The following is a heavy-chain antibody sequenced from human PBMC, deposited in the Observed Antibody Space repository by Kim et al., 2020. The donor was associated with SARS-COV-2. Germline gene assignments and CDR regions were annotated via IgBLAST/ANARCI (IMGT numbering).Heavy chain of an antibody. CDR2: INHSGST. V-gene: IGHV4-34*01. Sequence: SETLSLTCAVYGGSFSGYYWSWIRQPPGKGLEWIGEINHSGSTSYNPSLKSRVTISVDTSKNQFSLKLRSVTAADTAVYYCAGGLSGDYFYGLDVCGQGTTVTVSS. D-gene: IGHD3-16*01. CDR3: AGGLSGDYFYGLDV. J-gene: IGHJ6*02. CDR1: GGSFSGYY.